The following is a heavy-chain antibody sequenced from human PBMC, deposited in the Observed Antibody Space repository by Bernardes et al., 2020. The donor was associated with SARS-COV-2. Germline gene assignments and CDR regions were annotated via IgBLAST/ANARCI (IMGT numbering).Heavy chain of an antibody. CDR2: IYSSGAT. D-gene: IGHD1-26*01. V-gene: IGHV4-59*02. CDR1: GGSVRYYY. CDR3: ARPLGGGGTNPDYYGLDV. J-gene: IGHJ6*02. Sequence: SETLSLTCSVSGGSVRYYYWSWIRQPPGKGLEWIGYIYSSGATNYNPSLKSRVTISIDTPKNQLSLKLSSVTGLRSDDTAVYYCARPLGGGGTNPDYYGLDVWGQGTTVTVSS.